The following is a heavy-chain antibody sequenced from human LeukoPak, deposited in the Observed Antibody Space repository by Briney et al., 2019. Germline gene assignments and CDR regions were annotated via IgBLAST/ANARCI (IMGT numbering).Heavy chain of an antibody. V-gene: IGHV3-7*03. J-gene: IGHJ4*02. CDR2: IKQDGSEK. CDR3: ARAVGDDYGDYVDY. D-gene: IGHD4-17*01. Sequence: GGSLRLSCAASGFTFSSYWMSWVRQAPGKGLKWVANIKQDGSEKYYVDSVKGRFTISRGNAKNSLYLQMNSLRAEDTAVYYCARAVGDDYGDYVDYWGQGTLVTVSS. CDR1: GFTFSSYW.